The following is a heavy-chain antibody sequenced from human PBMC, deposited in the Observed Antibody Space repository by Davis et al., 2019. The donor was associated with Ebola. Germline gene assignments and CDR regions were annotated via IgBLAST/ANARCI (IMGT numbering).Heavy chain of an antibody. J-gene: IGHJ3*02. V-gene: IGHV4-59*01. D-gene: IGHD3-22*01. CDR1: GGSISSYY. CDR3: ARDRPVVITTIEAFDI. Sequence: SETLSLTCTVSGGSISSYYWSWIRQPPGKGLEWIGYIYYSGSTNYNPSLRSRVSISVDTSKNQISLKLTSVTAADTAVYYCARDRPVVITTIEAFDIWGQGTMVTVSS. CDR2: IYYSGST.